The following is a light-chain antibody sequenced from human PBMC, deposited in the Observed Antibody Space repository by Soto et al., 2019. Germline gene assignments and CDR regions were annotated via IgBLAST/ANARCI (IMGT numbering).Light chain of an antibody. CDR3: QQYNSYQFT. J-gene: IGKJ3*01. V-gene: IGKV1-5*01. CDR2: DAS. CDR1: QSISSW. Sequence: DIQMTQSPSTLSASVGDRVTITCRAIQSISSWLAWYQQKPWKAPKLLIYDASSLERGVPSRFIGSGSGTEVTLTISSLQPDDFATYYCQQYNSYQFTFGPGTKVDIK.